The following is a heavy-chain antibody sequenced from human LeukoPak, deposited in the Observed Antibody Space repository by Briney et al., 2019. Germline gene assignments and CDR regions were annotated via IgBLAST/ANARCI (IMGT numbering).Heavy chain of an antibody. V-gene: IGHV4-34*01. D-gene: IGHD3-10*01. Sequence: SETLSLTCAVYGGSFSGYYWSWIRQPPGKGLEWIGEINHSGSTNYNPSLKSRVTISVDTSKNQFSLKLSSVTAADTAVYYCARRLGWFGELFDYWGQGTLVTVSS. CDR1: GGSFSGYY. CDR2: INHSGST. J-gene: IGHJ4*02. CDR3: ARRLGWFGELFDY.